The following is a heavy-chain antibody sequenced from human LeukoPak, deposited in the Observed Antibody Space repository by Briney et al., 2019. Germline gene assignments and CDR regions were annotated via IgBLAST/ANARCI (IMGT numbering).Heavy chain of an antibody. CDR1: GGSISGYY. Sequence: SETLSLTCTVSGGSISGYYWSWIRQPPGKGLEWIGYIHYSGSTNYNPSLKSRVTISVGTSKNQFSLKLSSVTAADTAVYYCARVIIMSYRYFDYWGQGTLVTVSS. D-gene: IGHD3-16*02. CDR2: IHYSGST. V-gene: IGHV4-59*01. CDR3: ARVIIMSYRYFDY. J-gene: IGHJ4*02.